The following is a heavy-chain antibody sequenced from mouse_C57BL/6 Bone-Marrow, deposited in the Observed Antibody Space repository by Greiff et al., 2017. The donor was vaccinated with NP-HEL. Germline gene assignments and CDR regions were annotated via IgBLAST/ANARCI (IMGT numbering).Heavy chain of an antibody. Sequence: QVQLKQSVPGLVAPSQSLSITCTVSGFSLTSYAISWVRPPPGKGLEWLGVIWTGGGTNYNSALKSRLSISKDNSKSQVFLKMNSLQTDDTARYYCARCYYYGSSYYAMDYWGQGTSVTVSS. CDR3: ARCYYYGSSYYAMDY. CDR1: GFSLTSYA. D-gene: IGHD1-1*01. J-gene: IGHJ4*01. V-gene: IGHV2-9-1*01. CDR2: IWTGGGT.